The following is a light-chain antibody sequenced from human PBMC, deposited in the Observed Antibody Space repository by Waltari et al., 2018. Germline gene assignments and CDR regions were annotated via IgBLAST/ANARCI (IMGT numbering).Light chain of an antibody. CDR2: EVN. CDR1: SSDVGYYNL. V-gene: IGLV2-23*02. Sequence: QSALTQPASLSGSPGQSITISCTGTSSDVGYYNLVSWYQQHPGKAPKLMFYEVNKRPSGVSNRFSASKSGNTASLTISGLQAEDEADYHCCSYAGGSTFVVFGGGTKLTVL. J-gene: IGLJ2*01. CDR3: CSYAGGSTFVV.